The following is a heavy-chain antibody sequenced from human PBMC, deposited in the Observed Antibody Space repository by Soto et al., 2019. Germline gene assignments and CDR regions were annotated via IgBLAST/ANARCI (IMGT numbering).Heavy chain of an antibody. CDR1: GVTFSTYD. CDR3: QKTAYEILTGYRRRTPGFHFDS. J-gene: IGHJ4*02. D-gene: IGHD3-9*01. V-gene: IGHV3-23*01. Sequence: SLRLSCAASGVTFSTYDLNWVRQAPGEGLEWVSSISDTGGSTNYADSVKGRFVISRDNSKNTLYLRMNSLRAEDTVFFFRQKTAYEILTGYRRRTPGFHFDSWGQGTRVTVSS. CDR2: ISDTGGST.